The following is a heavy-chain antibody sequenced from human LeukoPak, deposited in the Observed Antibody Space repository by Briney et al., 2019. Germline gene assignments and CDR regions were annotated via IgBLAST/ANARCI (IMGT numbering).Heavy chain of an antibody. D-gene: IGHD2-15*01. CDR1: RFTFSSYG. CDR2: ISTSGGTT. CDR3: AKDRGDCRGGSCYFDY. Sequence: GGSLRLSSAASRFTFSSYGMSWVRQTPGKGLEWVSAISTSGGTTYYAASVKGRFTISRDNSKNTLSLQMSSLRAEDTAVYYCAKDRGDCRGGSCYFDYWGQGTLVTVSS. V-gene: IGHV3-23*01. J-gene: IGHJ4*02.